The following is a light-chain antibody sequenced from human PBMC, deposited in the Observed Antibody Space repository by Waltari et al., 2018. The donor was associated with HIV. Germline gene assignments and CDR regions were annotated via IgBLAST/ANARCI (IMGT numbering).Light chain of an antibody. Sequence: QSALPQPASVSGYPGQSTTISCTGTSSDVGGYNYISCYQQHPGKAPKRMIYDVSNRPSGVSNRFSGSKSGNTASLTISGLQAEDEADYYCSSYTSSSTLRVFGTGTKVTVL. J-gene: IGLJ1*01. V-gene: IGLV2-14*03. CDR2: DVS. CDR1: SSDVGGYNY. CDR3: SSYTSSSTLRV.